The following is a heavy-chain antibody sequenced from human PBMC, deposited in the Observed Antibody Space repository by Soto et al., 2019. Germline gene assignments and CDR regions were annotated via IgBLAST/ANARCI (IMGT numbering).Heavy chain of an antibody. D-gene: IGHD1-7*01. Sequence: GGSLRLSCAASGFTFSSYAMNWVRQAPGKGLEWVSIISGSGDSTYYADSVKGRFTISRDNSKNTLYLQMNSLRAEDTAVYYCAKPVGNYHFDYWGQGTLVTVCS. CDR1: GFTFSSYA. CDR3: AKPVGNYHFDY. CDR2: ISGSGDST. V-gene: IGHV3-23*01. J-gene: IGHJ4*02.